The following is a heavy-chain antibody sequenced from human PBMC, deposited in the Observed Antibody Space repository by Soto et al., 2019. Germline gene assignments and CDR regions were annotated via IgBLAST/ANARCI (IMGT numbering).Heavy chain of an antibody. D-gene: IGHD5-18*01. CDR1: GFMFSSYD. J-gene: IGHJ4*02. CDR3: AKLDTAMVTGY. Sequence: GGSLRLSCAASGFMFSSYDMSWVRQAPGKGLEWVAVISYDGSNKYYADSVKGRFTISRDNSKNTLYLQMNSLRAEDTAVYYCAKLDTAMVTGYWGQGTLVTVSS. V-gene: IGHV3-30*18. CDR2: ISYDGSNK.